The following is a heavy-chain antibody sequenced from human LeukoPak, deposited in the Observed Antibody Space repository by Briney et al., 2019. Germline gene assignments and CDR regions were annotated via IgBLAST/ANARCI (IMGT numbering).Heavy chain of an antibody. CDR3: AKDLERFPHCSSISCYTSSFDY. V-gene: IGHV3-23*01. CDR2: ISGSGGST. CDR1: GFTFSSYA. D-gene: IGHD2-2*02. J-gene: IGHJ4*02. Sequence: VQPGRSLILSCAASGFTFSSYAMNWVRQAPGKGLEWVSGISGSGGSTYHADSVKGRFTISRDNSKNTLYLQMISLRAEDTAVYYCAKDLERFPHCSSISCYTSSFDYWGQGTLVTVSS.